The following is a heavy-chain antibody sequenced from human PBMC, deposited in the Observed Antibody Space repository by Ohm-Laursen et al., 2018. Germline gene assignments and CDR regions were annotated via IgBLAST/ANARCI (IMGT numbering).Heavy chain of an antibody. CDR3: ARHESYGHFDY. CDR2: IYYSGST. Sequence: TLSLTCSVSGGSVSNYYWSWIRQPPGKGLEWIAFIYYSGSTNYNPSLKSRVTISVDTSKNQFSLKLSSVTAADTAVYYCARHESYGHFDYWGQGTLVTVSS. CDR1: GGSVSNYY. V-gene: IGHV4-59*08. J-gene: IGHJ4*02. D-gene: IGHD3-10*01.